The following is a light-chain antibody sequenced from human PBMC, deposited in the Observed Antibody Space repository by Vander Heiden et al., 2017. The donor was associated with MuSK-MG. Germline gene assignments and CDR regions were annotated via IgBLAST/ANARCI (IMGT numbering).Light chain of an antibody. J-gene: IGKJ4*01. CDR2: AAS. Sequence: DIQMTQSPSSLSASVGDRVTITCRASQSISSYLNWYQQKPVKAPKLLIYAASSLQSAVPSTFSGPGSGTDFTLTMRILQPEDFTTYYSHGSATTPLSSGGQT. CDR1: QSISSY. CDR3: HGSATTPLS. V-gene: IGKV1-39*01.